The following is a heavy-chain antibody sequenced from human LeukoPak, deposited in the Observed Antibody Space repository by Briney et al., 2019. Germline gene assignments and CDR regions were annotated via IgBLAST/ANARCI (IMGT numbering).Heavy chain of an antibody. CDR1: DFTFSNYW. CDR3: ARGIAVPAMGVHFDY. CDR2: IKEDGSEK. Sequence: GGSLRLSCAASDFTFSNYWMSWVRQAPGKGLEWVANIKEDGSEKHYVDSVEGRFTLSRDNPKKSLYLQMNSLRAEDTAVYYCARGIAVPAMGVHFDYWGQGTLVTVSS. V-gene: IGHV3-7*05. D-gene: IGHD6-19*01. J-gene: IGHJ4*02.